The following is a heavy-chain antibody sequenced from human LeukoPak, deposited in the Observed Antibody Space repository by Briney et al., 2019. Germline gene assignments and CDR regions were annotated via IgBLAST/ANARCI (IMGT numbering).Heavy chain of an antibody. D-gene: IGHD3-10*01. CDR1: GFTFSSNE. J-gene: IGHJ4*02. V-gene: IGHV3-53*01. CDR2: IYNGGGTT. CDR3: ARDAFMGY. Sequence: PGGSLRLSCAVSGFTFSSNEMNWVRQAPGKGVEGVSIIYNGGGTTYYADSVQGRFTISRDNSKNTLYLQMNSLRAEDTALYYCARDAFMGYWGQGTLVTVSS.